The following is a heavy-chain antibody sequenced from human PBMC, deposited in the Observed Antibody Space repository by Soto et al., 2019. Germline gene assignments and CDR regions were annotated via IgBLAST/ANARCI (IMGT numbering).Heavy chain of an antibody. J-gene: IGHJ5*02. CDR1: GGSISSGDYY. CDR2: IYYSGST. V-gene: IGHV4-30-4*01. CDR3: ARGRASYYRGDNFWFDP. D-gene: IGHD3-22*01. Sequence: QVQLQESGPGLVKPSQTLSLTCTVSGGSISSGDYYWSWIRQPPGKGLEWIGYIYYSGSTYYNPSLKSRVTISVDTSKNQFSLKLSSVTAADTAVYYCARGRASYYRGDNFWFDPWGQGTLVTVSS.